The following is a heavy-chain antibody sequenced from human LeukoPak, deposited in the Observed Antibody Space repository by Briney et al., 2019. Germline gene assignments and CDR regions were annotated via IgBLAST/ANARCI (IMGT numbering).Heavy chain of an antibody. CDR2: ISSSGSTI. V-gene: IGHV3-11*01. J-gene: IGHJ4*02. CDR1: GFTFSDYY. D-gene: IGHD3-22*01. CDR3: ARPYYYDSSGYLY. Sequence: GGSLRLSCAASGFTFSDYYMSWIRQAPVKGLEWVSYISSSGSTIYYADSVKGRFTISRDNAKNSLYLQMNSLRAEDTAVYYCARPYYYDSSGYLYWGQGTLVTVSS.